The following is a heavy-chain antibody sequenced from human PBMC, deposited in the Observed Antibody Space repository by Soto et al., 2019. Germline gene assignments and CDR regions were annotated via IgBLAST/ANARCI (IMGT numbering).Heavy chain of an antibody. J-gene: IGHJ4*02. CDR2: IIPIFGTA. Sequence: ASVKVSCKASGGTFSSYAISWVRQAPGQGLEWMGGIIPIFGTANYAQKFQGRVTITADESTSTAYMELSSLRSEDTAVYYCARCIAAAGPKYFDYWGQGTLVTVSS. D-gene: IGHD6-13*01. CDR3: ARCIAAAGPKYFDY. CDR1: GGTFSSYA. V-gene: IGHV1-69*13.